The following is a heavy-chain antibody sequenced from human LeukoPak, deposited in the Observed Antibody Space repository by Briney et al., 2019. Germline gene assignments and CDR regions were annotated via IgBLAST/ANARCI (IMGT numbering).Heavy chain of an antibody. CDR1: GGSFSGYY. J-gene: IGHJ4*02. D-gene: IGHD2-15*01. V-gene: IGHV4-34*01. Sequence: SETLSLTCAVYGGSFSGYYWSWIRQPPGKGLEWIGEINHSGSTNYNPSLKSRVTISVDTSKNQFSLKLSSVTAADTAVYYCARYLRYRSGGSCYPSHPRIDYWGQGTLVTVSS. CDR3: ARYLRYRSGGSCYPSHPRIDY. CDR2: INHSGST.